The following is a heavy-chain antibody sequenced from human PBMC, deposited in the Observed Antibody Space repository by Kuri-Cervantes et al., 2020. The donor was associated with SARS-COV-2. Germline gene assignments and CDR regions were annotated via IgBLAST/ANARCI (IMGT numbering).Heavy chain of an antibody. D-gene: IGHD3-22*01. V-gene: IGHV3-43D*04. CDR3: AKDKVNYDSSGYNAFDI. J-gene: IGHJ3*02. CDR2: ISWDGGST. CDR1: GFTFDDYA. Sequence: GESLKISCAASGFTFDDYAMHWVRQALGKGLEWVSLISWDGGSTYYADSVKGRFTISRDNSKNSLYLQMNSLRAEDTALYYCAKDKVNYDSSGYNAFDIWGQGTMVTVSS.